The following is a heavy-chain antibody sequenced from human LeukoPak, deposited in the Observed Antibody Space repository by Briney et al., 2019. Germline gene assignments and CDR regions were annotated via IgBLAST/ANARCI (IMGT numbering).Heavy chain of an antibody. CDR3: AKDTRAGIVVVVAATDY. V-gene: IGHV3-23*01. CDR1: GFTFSSYG. D-gene: IGHD2-15*01. J-gene: IGHJ4*02. CDR2: ISGSGGST. Sequence: PGGSLRLSCAASGFTFSSYGMSWVRQAPGKGLEWVSAISGSGGSTYYADSVKGRFTISRDNSKNTLYLQVNSLRAEDTAVYYCAKDTRAGIVVVVAATDYWGQGTLVTVSS.